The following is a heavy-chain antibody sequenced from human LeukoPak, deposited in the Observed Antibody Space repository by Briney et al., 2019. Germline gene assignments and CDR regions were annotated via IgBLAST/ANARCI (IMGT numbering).Heavy chain of an antibody. CDR2: IGSGGSGGT. V-gene: IGHV3-23*01. D-gene: IGHD4-17*01. CDR3: ANYGDYLGLGVPYYFDY. CDR1: GFAFSSYS. Sequence: PGGSLRLSCAASGFAFSSYSMSWVRQVPGKGLEWVSVIGSGGSGGTSYADSVRGRFTMSRDDSKNTLFLQMNSLRAEDTAVYYCANYGDYLGLGVPYYFDYWGQGTLVTVSS. J-gene: IGHJ4*02.